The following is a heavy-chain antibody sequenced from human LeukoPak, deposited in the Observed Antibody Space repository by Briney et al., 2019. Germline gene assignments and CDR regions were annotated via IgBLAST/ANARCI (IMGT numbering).Heavy chain of an antibody. D-gene: IGHD5-18*01. Sequence: ASVKVSCKASGYTFTSYDINWVRQATGQGLEWMGWMNPNSGNTGYAQKFQGRVTMTMDPSISTAYMELSSLRSEDTAVYYCASPRGYSYGYTENYYYYYMDVWGKGTTVTVSS. CDR1: GYTFTSYD. J-gene: IGHJ6*03. V-gene: IGHV1-8*01. CDR3: ASPRGYSYGYTENYYYYYMDV. CDR2: MNPNSGNT.